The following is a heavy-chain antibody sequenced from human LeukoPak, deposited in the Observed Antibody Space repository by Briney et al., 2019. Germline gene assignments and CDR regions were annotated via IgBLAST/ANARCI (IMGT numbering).Heavy chain of an antibody. V-gene: IGHV4-30-4*01. CDR1: GGSISSGDYY. CDR2: IYYSGST. J-gene: IGHJ1*01. CDR3: ARDLNDYGGNSGDSAEYFQH. Sequence: SQTLSLTCTVSGGSISSGDYYWSWIRQPPGKGLEWIGYIYYSGSTYYNPSLKSRVTISADTSKNQFSLRLTSVTAADTAVYYCARDLNDYGGNSGDSAEYFQHWGQGTLVTVSS. D-gene: IGHD4-23*01.